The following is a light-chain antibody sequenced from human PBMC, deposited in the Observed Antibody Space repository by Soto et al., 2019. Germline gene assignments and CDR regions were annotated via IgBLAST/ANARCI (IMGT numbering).Light chain of an antibody. V-gene: IGLV2-14*01. CDR3: SSYTSTTTGV. CDR1: SSDVGGYNY. CDR2: EVS. J-gene: IGLJ3*02. Sequence: QSVLTQPASVSGSPGQSITISCTGTSSDVGGYNYVSWYQQHPGKAPKFLIYEVSNRPSGVSNRFSGSKSGNTASLTISGLQAEDEADYYCSSYTSTTTGVFGGGTKVTVL.